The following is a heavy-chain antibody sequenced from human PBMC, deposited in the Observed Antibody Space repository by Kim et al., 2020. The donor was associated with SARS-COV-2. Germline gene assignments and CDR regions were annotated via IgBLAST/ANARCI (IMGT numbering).Heavy chain of an antibody. CDR2: INDDGSTT. Sequence: GGSLRLSCAGSGFTFSSYWMHWVRQAPGKGLVWVSRINDDGSTTTYADSVKGRFTISRDNAKNTLYLQMNSLRVEDTAVYYCARDGPGLGIAARGYWGQGTLVTVSP. V-gene: IGHV3-74*01. J-gene: IGHJ4*02. D-gene: IGHD6-6*01. CDR1: GFTFSSYW. CDR3: ARDGPGLGIAARGY.